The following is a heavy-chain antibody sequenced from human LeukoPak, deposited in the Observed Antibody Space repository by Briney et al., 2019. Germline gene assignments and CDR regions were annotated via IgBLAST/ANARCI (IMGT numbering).Heavy chain of an antibody. V-gene: IGHV3-33*01. J-gene: IGHJ4*02. CDR3: ARDPEMATIFYFDY. CDR1: GFTFSSYG. Sequence: GRSLRLSCAASGFTFSSYGMHWVRQAPGKGLEWVAVIWYDGSNKYYADSVKGRFTSSRDNSKNTLYLQMNSLRAEDTAVYYRARDPEMATIFYFDYWGQGTLVTVSS. D-gene: IGHD5-24*01. CDR2: IWYDGSNK.